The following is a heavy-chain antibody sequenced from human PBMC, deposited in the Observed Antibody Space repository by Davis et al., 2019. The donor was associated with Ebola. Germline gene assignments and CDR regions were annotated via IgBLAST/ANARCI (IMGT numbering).Heavy chain of an antibody. J-gene: IGHJ6*02. D-gene: IGHD3-16*01. CDR2: SNWNGGST. V-gene: IGHV3-20*04. Sequence: GESLKISCAASGFTFSDYYMSWIRQAPGKGLEWVSGSNWNGGSTGYADSVKVRFTISRDNAKNSLYLQMNSLRAEDTAVYYCARDRPLDFFFGDYYGMDVWGQGTTVTVSS. CDR1: GFTFSDYY. CDR3: ARDRPLDFFFGDYYGMDV.